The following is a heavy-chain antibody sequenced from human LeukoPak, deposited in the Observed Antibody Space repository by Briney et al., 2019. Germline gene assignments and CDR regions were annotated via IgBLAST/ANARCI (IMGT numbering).Heavy chain of an antibody. CDR1: GYTFTSYD. CDR3: ARVLQDGYNEDY. J-gene: IGHJ4*02. Sequence: ASVKVSCKASGYTFTSYDINWVRQATGQGLEWMGWMNPNSGNTGYAQKFQGRVTITRNTSISTAYMELSSLRSEDTAVYYCARVLQDGYNEDYWGQGTLVTVSS. D-gene: IGHD5-24*01. V-gene: IGHV1-8*01. CDR2: MNPNSGNT.